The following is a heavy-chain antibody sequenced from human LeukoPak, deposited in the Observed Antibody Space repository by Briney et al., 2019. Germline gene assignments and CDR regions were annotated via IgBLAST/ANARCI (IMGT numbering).Heavy chain of an antibody. V-gene: IGHV3-30-3*01. CDR1: GFTFSSYA. J-gene: IGHJ6*02. D-gene: IGHD2-2*03. Sequence: GGSLRLSCAASGFTFSSYAMHWVRQAPGKGLEWVAVISYDGSNKYYADSVKGRFTISRDNSKNTLYLQMNSLRAEDTAVYYCARMDIVVVPEGDYYYGMDVWGQGTTVTASS. CDR2: ISYDGSNK. CDR3: ARMDIVVVPEGDYYYGMDV.